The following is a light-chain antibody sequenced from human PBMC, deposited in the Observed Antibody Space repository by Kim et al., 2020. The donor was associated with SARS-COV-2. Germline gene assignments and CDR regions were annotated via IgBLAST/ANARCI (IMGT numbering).Light chain of an antibody. V-gene: IGKV3-20*01. CDR1: QSVTSNY. CDR2: VAS. J-gene: IGKJ2*01. Sequence: EIVLTQSPGTLSLSPGERATLSCRASQSVTSNYLAWYQQKPDQAPSLLIRVASTRATGIPDRFSGSGSGTDFTLTISRLEPEDFAVYYCQQYGSSPFTFGQGTKLEI. CDR3: QQYGSSPFT.